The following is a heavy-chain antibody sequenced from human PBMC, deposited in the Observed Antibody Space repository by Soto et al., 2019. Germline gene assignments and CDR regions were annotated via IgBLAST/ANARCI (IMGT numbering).Heavy chain of an antibody. CDR3: ARASGWNYVGVDY. Sequence: SETLSLTCTVSGGSISSYYWSWIRQPPGKGLEWIGYIYYSGSTNYNPSLKSRVTISVDTSKNQFSLKLSSVTAADTAVYYCARASGWNYVGVDYWGQGTLVTVSS. V-gene: IGHV4-59*01. J-gene: IGHJ4*02. CDR2: IYYSGST. D-gene: IGHD1-7*01. CDR1: GGSISSYY.